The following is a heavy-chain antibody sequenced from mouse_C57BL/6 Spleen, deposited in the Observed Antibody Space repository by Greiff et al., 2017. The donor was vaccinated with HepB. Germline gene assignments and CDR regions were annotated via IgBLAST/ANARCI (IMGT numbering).Heavy chain of an antibody. J-gene: IGHJ4*01. CDR2: IRLKSDNYAT. CDR3: TVSLLRYYYAMDY. D-gene: IGHD1-2*01. CDR1: GFTFSNYW. V-gene: IGHV6-3*01. Sequence: EVKVEESGGGLVQPGGSMKLSCVASGFTFSNYWMNWVRQSPEKGLEWVAQIRLKSDNYATHYAESVKGRFTISRDDSKSSVYLQMNNLRAEDTGIYYCTVSLLRYYYAMDYWGQGTSVTVSS.